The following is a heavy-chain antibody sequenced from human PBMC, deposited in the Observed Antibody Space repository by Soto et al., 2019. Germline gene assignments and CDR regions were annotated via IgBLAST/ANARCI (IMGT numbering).Heavy chain of an antibody. V-gene: IGHV1-18*01. CDR3: ARDRPFSYYDILTGYLLYDYYGMDV. Sequence: ASVKVSCKASGYTFTSYGISWVRQAPGQGLEWMGWISAYNGNTNYAQKLQGRVTMTTDTSTSTAYMELRSLRSDDTAVYYCARDRPFSYYDILTGYLLYDYYGMDVWGQGTTVTVSS. J-gene: IGHJ6*02. CDR2: ISAYNGNT. D-gene: IGHD3-9*01. CDR1: GYTFTSYG.